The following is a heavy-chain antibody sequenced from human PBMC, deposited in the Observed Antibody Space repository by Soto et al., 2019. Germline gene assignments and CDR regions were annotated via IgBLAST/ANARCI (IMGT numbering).Heavy chain of an antibody. Sequence: SEILSLTCTVSGGSISSYYWIWIRQPPGKGLEWIGYIYYSGSTNYNPSLKSRVTISVDTSKNQFSLKLSSVTAADTAVYYCARPLFGRGNWFDPWGQGTLVTVSS. CDR2: IYYSGST. V-gene: IGHV4-59*01. J-gene: IGHJ5*02. CDR3: ARPLFGRGNWFDP. CDR1: GGSISSYY. D-gene: IGHD3-10*01.